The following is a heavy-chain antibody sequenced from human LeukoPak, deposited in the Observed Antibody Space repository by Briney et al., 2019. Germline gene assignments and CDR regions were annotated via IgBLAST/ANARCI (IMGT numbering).Heavy chain of an antibody. CDR3: ARETRVTLIVVVTPGTFDI. D-gene: IGHD3-22*01. J-gene: IGHJ3*02. CDR2: IYYSGTT. CDR1: GGSISSGDYY. V-gene: IGHV4-39*07. Sequence: SETLSLTCTVSGGSISSGDYYWSWIRQPPGKGLEWIGSIYYSGTTYYNPSLEGRVTMSVDTSKNQFSLKLNSVTAADTAVYYCARETRVTLIVVVTPGTFDIWGQGTMIAVSS.